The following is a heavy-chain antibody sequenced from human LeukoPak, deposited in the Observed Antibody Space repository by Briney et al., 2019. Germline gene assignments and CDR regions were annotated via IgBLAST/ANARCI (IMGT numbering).Heavy chain of an antibody. J-gene: IGHJ4*02. CDR1: EFSVGSNY. V-gene: IGHV3-53*01. CDR3: AQDIRPGWTGSWIDH. D-gene: IGHD1-26*01. CDR2: IYSGGST. Sequence: GGSLRLSCAASEFSVGSNYMTWVRQAPGKGLEWVSLIYSGGSTYYADSVKGRFTISRDNAKNSLYLQMNSLRTEDTALYYCAQDIRPGWTGSWIDHWGQGTLVTVSS.